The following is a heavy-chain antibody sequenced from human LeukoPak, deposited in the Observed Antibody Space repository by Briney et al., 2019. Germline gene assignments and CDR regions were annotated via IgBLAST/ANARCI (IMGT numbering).Heavy chain of an antibody. D-gene: IGHD2-8*01. CDR3: ARGYDWFDP. J-gene: IGHJ5*02. Sequence: SETLSLTCAVYGGTFSGYYWSWIRQPPGKGLEWIGEINHSGSTNYNPSLKSRVTMSVDTSKNQFSLKLSSVTAADTAVYYCARGYDWFDPWGQGTLVTVSS. V-gene: IGHV4-34*01. CDR1: GGTFSGYY. CDR2: INHSGST.